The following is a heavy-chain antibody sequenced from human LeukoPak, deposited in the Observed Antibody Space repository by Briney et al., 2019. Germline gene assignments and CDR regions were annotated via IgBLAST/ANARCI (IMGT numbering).Heavy chain of an antibody. J-gene: IGHJ4*02. Sequence: GGSLRLSCAASGFAFSTYNMNWVRQAPGKGLEWVSSISSSSSYIYYADSVKGRFTISRDNAKNSLYLQMNSLRAEDTAVYYCARDLSGYDYDGGYWGQGTLVTVSS. V-gene: IGHV3-21*01. CDR2: ISSSSSYI. CDR3: ARDLSGYDYDGGY. D-gene: IGHD5-12*01. CDR1: GFAFSTYN.